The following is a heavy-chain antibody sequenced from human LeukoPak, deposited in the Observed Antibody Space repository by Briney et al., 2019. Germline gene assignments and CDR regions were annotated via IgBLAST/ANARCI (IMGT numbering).Heavy chain of an antibody. CDR3: ATCSSTSCYKGGLDY. J-gene: IGHJ4*02. V-gene: IGHV1-46*01. CDR1: GYTFTSYY. Sequence: ASVKVSCKASGYTFTSYYMHWVRQAPGQGLEWMGIINPSGGSTSYAQKFQGRVTMTRDTSTSTVYMELSSLRSEDTAVYYCATCSSTSCYKGGLDYWGQGTLVTVSS. CDR2: INPSGGST. D-gene: IGHD2-2*02.